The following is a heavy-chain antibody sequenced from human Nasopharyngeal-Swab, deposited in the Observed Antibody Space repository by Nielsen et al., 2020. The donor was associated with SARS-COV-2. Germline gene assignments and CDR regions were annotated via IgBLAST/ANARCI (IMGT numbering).Heavy chain of an antibody. CDR1: GGTFSSYA. Sequence: SVKVSCKASGGTFSSYAISWVRQAPGQGLEWMGGIIPIFGTANYAQKFQERVTITRDMSTSTAYMELSSLRSEDTAVYYCAAYSSGPYYYYYCMDVWGQGTTVTVSS. J-gene: IGHJ6*02. CDR3: AAYSSGPYYYYYCMDV. CDR2: IIPIFGTA. D-gene: IGHD4-11*01. V-gene: IGHV1-69*05.